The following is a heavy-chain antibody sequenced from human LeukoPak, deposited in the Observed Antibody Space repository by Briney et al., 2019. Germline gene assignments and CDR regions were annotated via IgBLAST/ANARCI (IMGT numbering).Heavy chain of an antibody. CDR2: ISSSSSYI. J-gene: IGHJ6*03. D-gene: IGHD2-2*01. CDR1: GFTFSSYS. CDR3: ARVQPDYYMDV. V-gene: IGHV3-21*01. Sequence: GGSLRLSCAASGFTFSSYSMNWVRQAPGKGLEWVSSISSSSSYIYYADSVKGRFTISRDNAKNSLYLQMNSLRAEDTAVYYCARVQPDYYMDVWGKGTTVTVSS.